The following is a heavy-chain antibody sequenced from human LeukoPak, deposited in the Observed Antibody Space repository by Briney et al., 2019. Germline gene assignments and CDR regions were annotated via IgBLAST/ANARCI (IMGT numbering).Heavy chain of an antibody. J-gene: IGHJ4*02. Sequence: GGSLRLSCAASGFTFSSYGMSWVRQAPGKWLEWVSAISGSGGSTYYADSVKGRFTISRDNSKNTLYLQMNSLRAEDTAVYYCARDTYISGWTSALFDYWGQGTLVTVSS. CDR2: ISGSGGST. V-gene: IGHV3-23*01. CDR3: ARDTYISGWTSALFDY. CDR1: GFTFSSYG. D-gene: IGHD6-19*01.